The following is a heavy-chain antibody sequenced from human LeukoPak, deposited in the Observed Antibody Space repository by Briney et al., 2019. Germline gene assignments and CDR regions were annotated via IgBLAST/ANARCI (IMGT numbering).Heavy chain of an antibody. V-gene: IGHV3-7*05. CDR2: IKQDGSAK. J-gene: IGHJ4*02. CDR3: ARSDYGDYVDY. Sequence: RGSLRLSCAASGFTFSTYWMSWVRQAPGKGLEWVANIKQDGSAKYYVDSVKGRFTISRDNAKNSLYLQMNSLRAEDTAVYYCARSDYGDYVDYWGQGTLVTVSS. CDR1: GFTFSTYW. D-gene: IGHD4-17*01.